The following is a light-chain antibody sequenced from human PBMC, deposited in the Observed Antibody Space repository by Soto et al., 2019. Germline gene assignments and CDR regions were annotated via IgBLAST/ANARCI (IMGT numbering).Light chain of an antibody. J-gene: IGLJ2*01. CDR3: CSYAGSYTFV. CDR2: DVS. Sequence: QSALTQPRSVSGSPGQSVTISCTGTSSDVCGYNYVSWYQQHPGKAPKLMIYDVSKRPSGVPDRFSGSKSGNTASLTISGLQAEDEADYYCCSYAGSYTFVFGGGTKVTVL. CDR1: SSDVCGYNY. V-gene: IGLV2-11*01.